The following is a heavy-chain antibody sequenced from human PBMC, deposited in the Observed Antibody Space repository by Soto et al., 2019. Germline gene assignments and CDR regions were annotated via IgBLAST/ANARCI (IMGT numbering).Heavy chain of an antibody. CDR2: IFHSGDT. CDR3: ARHPRITRGWHFDL. J-gene: IGHJ2*01. CDR1: GGSIDTSDYY. Sequence: TLSLTCTVSGGSIDTSDYYWIWIRQQPGKVLEWIGYIFHSGDTYYNPSLTSRLAFSVDTSKNQFSLRLTSVTVADTAIYFCARHPRITRGWHFDLWGRGTLVTVSS. D-gene: IGHD1-20*01. V-gene: IGHV4-31*02.